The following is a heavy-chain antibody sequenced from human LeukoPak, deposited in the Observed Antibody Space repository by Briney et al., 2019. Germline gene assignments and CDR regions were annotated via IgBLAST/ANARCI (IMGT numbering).Heavy chain of an antibody. CDR1: GGSISSYY. D-gene: IGHD4-17*01. Sequence: SETLSLTCTVSGGSISSYYWSWIRQPPGKGLEWIGYIYYSGSTNYNPSLKSRVTISVDTSKNQFSLKLSSVTAADTAVYYCASRYGDYARSEYYFDYWGQGTLVTVSS. V-gene: IGHV4-59*01. J-gene: IGHJ4*02. CDR3: ASRYGDYARSEYYFDY. CDR2: IYYSGST.